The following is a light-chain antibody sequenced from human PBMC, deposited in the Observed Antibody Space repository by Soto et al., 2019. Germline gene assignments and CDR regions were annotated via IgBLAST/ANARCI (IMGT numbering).Light chain of an antibody. V-gene: IGLV1-51*01. J-gene: IGLJ2*01. CDR2: DNN. CDR1: NSNIGNNY. CDR3: ATWDSGLNGVV. Sequence: QSVLTQPPSVSAAPGQKVTISCSGSNSNIGNNYVSWYQQIAGTAPKLLIYDNNKRHSGIPDRFSGSKSGTSATLGFTGLQTEDEADYYCATWDSGLNGVVFGGGTQLTVL.